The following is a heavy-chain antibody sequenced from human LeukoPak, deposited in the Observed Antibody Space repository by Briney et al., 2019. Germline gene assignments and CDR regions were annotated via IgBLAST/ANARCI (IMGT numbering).Heavy chain of an antibody. V-gene: IGHV3-49*04. D-gene: IGHD4-11*01. Sequence: PGGSLRLSCTASGFTFGDYAMSWVRQAPGKGLEWVGFIRSNAYGGTTEYAASVKGRFTISRDDSKSIAYLQMNSLKTEDTAVYYCTRGSVYSSADLIDYWGQGTLVTVSS. CDR1: GFTFGDYA. J-gene: IGHJ4*02. CDR3: TRGSVYSSADLIDY. CDR2: IRSNAYGGTT.